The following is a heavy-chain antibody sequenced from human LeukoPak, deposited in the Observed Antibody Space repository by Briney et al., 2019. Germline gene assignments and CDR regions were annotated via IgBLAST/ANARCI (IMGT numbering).Heavy chain of an antibody. J-gene: IGHJ4*02. CDR2: INQDASEI. CDR1: GFSVSSFG. V-gene: IGHV3-7*01. D-gene: IGHD2-21*02. CDR3: ATDRDNSDWQKRFDS. Sequence: GGSLRLSCAVSGFSVSSFGMSWVRQAPGKGLEWVGNINQDASEINYVDSVRGRFTISRDNAKNSLHLQMNSLRAEDTAVYYCATDRDNSDWQKRFDSWGQGTLVTVSS.